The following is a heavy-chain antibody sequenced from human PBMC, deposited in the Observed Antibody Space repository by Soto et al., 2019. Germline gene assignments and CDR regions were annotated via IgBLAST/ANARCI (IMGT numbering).Heavy chain of an antibody. CDR1: GFTFSSYG. D-gene: IGHD4-4*01. J-gene: IGHJ6*02. V-gene: IGHV3-30*03. CDR2: ISYDGSNK. CDR3: ARDYSNHPTLSRDYYYGMDV. Sequence: PGGSLRLSCAASGFTFSSYGMHWVRQAPGKGLEWVAVISYDGSNKYYADSVKGRFTISRDNSKNTLYLQMNSLRAEDTAVYFSARDYSNHPTLSRDYYYGMDVWGQGTTVTVSS.